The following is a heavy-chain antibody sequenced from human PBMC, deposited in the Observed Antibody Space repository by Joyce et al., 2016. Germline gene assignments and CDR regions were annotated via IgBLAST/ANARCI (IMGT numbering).Heavy chain of an antibody. J-gene: IGHJ6*02. D-gene: IGHD3-3*01. Sequence: QIQLVQSGAEVKKTGASVKVSCKASGYTFSSFAYSWVRQALGQGLEWMGWGSAYIGNTTYAETVQGRVTITTDTSTSTAYMELKSLRFDDTAVYYCATEISYYDFRTGYFDKYYHAMDVWGQGTTVIVSS. CDR1: GYTFSSFA. CDR3: ATEISYYDFRTGYFDKYYHAMDV. CDR2: GSAYIGNT. V-gene: IGHV1-18*01.